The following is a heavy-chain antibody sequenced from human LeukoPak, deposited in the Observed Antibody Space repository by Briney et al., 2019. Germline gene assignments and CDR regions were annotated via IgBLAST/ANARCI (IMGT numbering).Heavy chain of an antibody. Sequence: GGSLRLSCAASGFTFSTYAMSWVRQAPGKGLEWVSAISGSGGSTYYADSVKGRFTISRDNSKNTLYLQMNSLRAEDTAVYYCAKDGDIVVVVDGDYFDYWGQGTLVTVSS. J-gene: IGHJ4*02. CDR1: GFTFSTYA. D-gene: IGHD2-15*01. CDR3: AKDGDIVVVVDGDYFDY. V-gene: IGHV3-23*01. CDR2: ISGSGGST.